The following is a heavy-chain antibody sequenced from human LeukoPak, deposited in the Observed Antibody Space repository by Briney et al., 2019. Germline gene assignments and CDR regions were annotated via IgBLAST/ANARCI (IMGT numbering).Heavy chain of an antibody. CDR3: AKGRYFGEHYFDS. D-gene: IGHD3-10*01. CDR1: GFAFSGYA. Sequence: PGGSLRLSFAASGFAFSGYAMTWVRQAPGKGLEWVSTISGSGSSTYYADSMKGRFTISRDNSNNTLYLQMNSLRAEDTAVYYCAKGRYFGEHYFDSWGQGTLVTVSS. V-gene: IGHV3-23*01. CDR2: ISGSGSST. J-gene: IGHJ4*02.